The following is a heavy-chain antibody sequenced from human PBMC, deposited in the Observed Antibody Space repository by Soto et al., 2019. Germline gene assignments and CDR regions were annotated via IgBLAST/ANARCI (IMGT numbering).Heavy chain of an antibody. Sequence: QVQLQESGPGLVKPSQTLSLACSVSGASINSGGYFWSWIRQLPGKGLEWIGYIHYSGSTSYNPSLKGRVVMSMDTSKNDFSLKLSSVTAADTAVFYCARGFVETAMAFDYWGQGALVTVSS. D-gene: IGHD5-18*01. CDR3: ARGFVETAMAFDY. CDR1: GASINSGGYF. V-gene: IGHV4-31*03. J-gene: IGHJ4*02. CDR2: IHYSGST.